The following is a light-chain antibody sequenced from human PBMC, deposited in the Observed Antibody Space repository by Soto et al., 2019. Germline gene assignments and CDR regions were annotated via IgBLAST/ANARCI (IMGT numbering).Light chain of an antibody. Sequence: QSVLTQPASVSGSPGQSITISCTGTSSDVGGYNYVSWYQQHPGTAPKLLIFDTTNRPSGVPDRFSGSKSGTSASLAITGLQAEDEADYYCQAYDSSLSGSVVFGGGTKVTVL. CDR1: SSDVGGYNY. J-gene: IGLJ2*01. CDR2: DTT. V-gene: IGLV2-14*03. CDR3: QAYDSSLSGSVV.